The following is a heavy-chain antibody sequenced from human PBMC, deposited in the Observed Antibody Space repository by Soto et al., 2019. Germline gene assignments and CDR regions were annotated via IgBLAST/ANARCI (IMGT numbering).Heavy chain of an antibody. D-gene: IGHD6-19*01. CDR3: ARAPQWANFDY. CDR1: LYTVTGYY. V-gene: IGHV1-2*02. Sequence: GXSVGVAGKASLYTVTGYYMHWVRQAPGQGLEWMGWINPNSGGTNYAQKFQGRVTMTRDTSISTAYMELSRLRSADTAVYYCARAPQWANFDYWGQGTLVTVYS. CDR2: INPNSGGT. J-gene: IGHJ4*02.